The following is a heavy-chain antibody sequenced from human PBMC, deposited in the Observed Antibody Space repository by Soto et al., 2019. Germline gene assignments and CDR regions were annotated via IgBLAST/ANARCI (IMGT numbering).Heavy chain of an antibody. CDR1: CGSISISNW. J-gene: IGHJ4*02. Sequence: LSLTFAVSCGSISISNWWMWVRQPPGKGLEWIGEIYHSGSTNYNPSLKSRVTISVDKSKNQFSLKLSSVTAADTAVYYCARVRSGWYVDYWGQGTLVTVSS. D-gene: IGHD6-19*01. CDR2: IYHSGST. V-gene: IGHV4-4*02. CDR3: ARVRSGWYVDY.